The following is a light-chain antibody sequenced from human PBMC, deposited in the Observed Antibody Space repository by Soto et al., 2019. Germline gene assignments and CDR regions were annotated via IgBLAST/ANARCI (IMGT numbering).Light chain of an antibody. Sequence: QSVLTQPPSASGTPGQRITTSCSGSSSNIESHPVNWYQQVPGTAPKLLITTNNQRPSGVPDRFSGSKSGASASLAISGLQPEDEATYYCATWDDSRKGVFGTGTKVTVL. CDR3: ATWDDSRKGV. J-gene: IGLJ1*01. CDR1: SSNIESHP. CDR2: TNN. V-gene: IGLV1-44*01.